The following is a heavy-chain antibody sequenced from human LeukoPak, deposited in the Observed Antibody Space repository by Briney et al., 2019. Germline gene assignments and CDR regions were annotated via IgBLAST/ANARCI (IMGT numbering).Heavy chain of an antibody. CDR1: GGSISSSSYY. CDR2: IYYSGST. J-gene: IGHJ5*02. CDR3: ARVGFWSGYWFDP. V-gene: IGHV4-39*07. Sequence: SETLSLTCTVSGGSISSSSYYWGWIRQPPGKGLEWIGSIYYSGSTNYNPSLKSRVTISVDTSKNQFSLKLSSVTAADTAVYYCARVGFWSGYWFDPWGQGTLVTVSS. D-gene: IGHD3-3*01.